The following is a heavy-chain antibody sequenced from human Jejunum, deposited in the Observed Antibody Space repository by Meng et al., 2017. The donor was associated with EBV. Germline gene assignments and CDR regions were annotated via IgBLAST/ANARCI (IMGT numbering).Heavy chain of an antibody. CDR3: ARRDSRGGFYDS. V-gene: IGHV3-74*01. D-gene: IGHD2-15*01. CDR1: GFPTRSYG. Sequence: GLLHAGGSLPLSVVVPGFPTRSYGFPLVPHVPGKVLLRVSRSNSDETSISYSESVKVRFSMSRDNAEITLFLQIHSLTVEDTAVYYCARRDSRGGFYDSWGQGTLVTVSS. CDR2: SNSDETSI. J-gene: IGHJ4*02.